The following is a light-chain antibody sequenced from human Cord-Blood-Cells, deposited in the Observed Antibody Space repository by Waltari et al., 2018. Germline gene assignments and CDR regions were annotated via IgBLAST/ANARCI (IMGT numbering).Light chain of an antibody. J-gene: IGLJ2*01. CDR3: SSYAGSNNVV. Sequence: QSALTPPPPASGSPGQPATHSCTATSSDVGGYHYVPWYQQNPGKAPNLMIYEVSKRPSGVPDRFSGSKSGNTASLTVSGLQAEDEADYYCSSYAGSNNVVFGGGPKLTVL. V-gene: IGLV2-8*01. CDR2: EVS. CDR1: SSDVGGYHY.